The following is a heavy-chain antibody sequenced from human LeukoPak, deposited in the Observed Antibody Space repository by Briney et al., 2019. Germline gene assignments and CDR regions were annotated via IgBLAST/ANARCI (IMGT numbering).Heavy chain of an antibody. Sequence: PGGSLRLSCAASGFTFSNYAMSWIRQARGKGLEWVAVISSDGSNKYYADSVKGRFTISRDKFKNTLYLQMNSLRVEDTAVYYCAKVALLGGGYYRREIDYWGQGTLVTVSS. D-gene: IGHD3-22*01. V-gene: IGHV3-30*18. CDR3: AKVALLGGGYYRREIDY. J-gene: IGHJ4*02. CDR1: GFTFSNYA. CDR2: ISSDGSNK.